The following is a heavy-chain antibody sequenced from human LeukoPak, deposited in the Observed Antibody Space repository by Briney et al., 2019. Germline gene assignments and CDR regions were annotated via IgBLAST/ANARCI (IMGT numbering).Heavy chain of an antibody. CDR2: IYNSGST. Sequence: SETLSLTSDVSGYSISSGYYWAWIRQSPGKGLEWIASIYNSGSTFYNPSLKSRVALSVDTSKNQFSLKLMSVTAADTAVYYCARDRRDGYNLYYFDLWGQGTLVTVSS. V-gene: IGHV4-38-2*02. CDR1: GYSISSGYY. D-gene: IGHD5-24*01. CDR3: ARDRRDGYNLYYFDL. J-gene: IGHJ4*02.